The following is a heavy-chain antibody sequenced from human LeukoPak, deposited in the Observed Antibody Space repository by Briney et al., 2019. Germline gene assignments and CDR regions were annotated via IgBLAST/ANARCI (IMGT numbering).Heavy chain of an antibody. D-gene: IGHD2-21*01. CDR3: ARGAILLDGGLRPGYMDV. CDR2: INTDGSIT. V-gene: IGHV3-74*01. J-gene: IGHJ6*03. Sequence: PGGSLRLSCAASGFTLSSFWMHWVHQAPGKGLVWVSRINTDGSITNYADSVKGRFTISRDNAKNSLYLQMNSLRAEDTAVYYCARGAILLDGGLRPGYMDVWGKGTTVTVSS. CDR1: GFTLSSFW.